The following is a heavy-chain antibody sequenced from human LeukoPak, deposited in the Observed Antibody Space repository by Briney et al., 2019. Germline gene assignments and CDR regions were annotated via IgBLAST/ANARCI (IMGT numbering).Heavy chain of an antibody. CDR2: IHYSGST. J-gene: IGHJ5*02. V-gene: IGHV4-61*01. CDR1: GGSVSSNSYY. CDR3: ARDFNYYGSGSFWFDP. D-gene: IGHD3-10*01. Sequence: SETLSLTCTVSGGSVSSNSYYWNRIRQPPGKGLEWIGYIHYSGSTNYNPSLKSRVTISIDTSRNQFSLKLSSVTAADTAVYYCARDFNYYGSGSFWFDPRGQGALVTVSS.